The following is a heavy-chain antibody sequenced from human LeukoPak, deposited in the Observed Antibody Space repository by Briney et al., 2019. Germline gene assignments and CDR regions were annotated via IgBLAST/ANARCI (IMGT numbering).Heavy chain of an antibody. CDR1: GGSFSGYY. Sequence: SETLSLTCAVYGGSFSGYYWSWIRQPPGKGLEWIGEINHSGSTNYNPSLKSRVTISVDTSKNQFSLKLSSVTAADTAVYYCARGAVAGTRWFDPWGQGTLVTVSS. J-gene: IGHJ5*02. CDR3: ARGAVAGTRWFDP. V-gene: IGHV4-34*01. CDR2: INHSGST. D-gene: IGHD6-19*01.